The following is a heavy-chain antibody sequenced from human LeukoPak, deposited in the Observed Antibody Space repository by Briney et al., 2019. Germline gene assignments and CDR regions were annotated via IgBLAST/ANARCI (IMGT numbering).Heavy chain of an antibody. CDR1: GGSNSSYY. CDR2: IYYSGST. CDR3: ARYRTQQLDGDY. V-gene: IGHV4-59*08. D-gene: IGHD6-13*01. J-gene: IGHJ4*02. Sequence: SETLALTSTVSGGSNSSYYWSWIRQPPGKGLEWIGYIYYSGSTNYNPSLKSRVTISVDTSKNQFSLKLSSVTAADTAVYYCARYRTQQLDGDYWGQGTLVTVSS.